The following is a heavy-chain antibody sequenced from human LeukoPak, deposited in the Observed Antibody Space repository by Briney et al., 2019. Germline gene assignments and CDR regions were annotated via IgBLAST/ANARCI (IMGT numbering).Heavy chain of an antibody. CDR3: ARDPKTDIVVVPAATFLDY. J-gene: IGHJ4*02. CDR1: GGSFSGYY. V-gene: IGHV4-34*01. CDR2: INHSGST. D-gene: IGHD2-2*01. Sequence: PSETLSLTCAVYGGSFSGYYWSWIRQPPGKGLEWIGEINHSGSTNYNPSLKSRVTISVDTSKNQFSLKLSSVTAADTAVYYCARDPKTDIVVVPAATFLDYWGQGTLVTVSS.